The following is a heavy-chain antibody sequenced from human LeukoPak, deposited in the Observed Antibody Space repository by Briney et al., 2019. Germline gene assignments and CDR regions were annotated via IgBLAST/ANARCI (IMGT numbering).Heavy chain of an antibody. D-gene: IGHD3-10*01. CDR2: IIPILGIA. CDR1: GGTFSSYA. Sequence: GASVKVSCKASGGTFSSYAISWVRQTPGQGLEWMGRIIPILGIANYAQKFQGRVTITADKSTSTAYMELSSLRSEDTAVYYCARDQRGYYYGSGSSPYYFDYWGQGTLVTVSS. CDR3: ARDQRGYYYGSGSSPYYFDY. V-gene: IGHV1-69*04. J-gene: IGHJ4*02.